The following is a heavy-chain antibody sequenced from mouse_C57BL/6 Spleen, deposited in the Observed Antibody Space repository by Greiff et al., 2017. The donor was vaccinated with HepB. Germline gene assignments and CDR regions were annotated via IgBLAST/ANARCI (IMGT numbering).Heavy chain of an antibody. D-gene: IGHD4-1*01. CDR1: GFTFSDFY. V-gene: IGHV7-1*01. CDR2: SRNKANDYTT. J-gene: IGHJ3*01. Sequence: EVKLVESGGGLVQSGRSLRLSCATSGFTFSDFYMEWVRQAPGKGLEWIAASRNKANDYTTEYSASVKGRFIVSRDTSQSILYLQMNALRAEDTAIYYCARDWDVPFAYWGQGTLVTVSA. CDR3: ARDWDVPFAY.